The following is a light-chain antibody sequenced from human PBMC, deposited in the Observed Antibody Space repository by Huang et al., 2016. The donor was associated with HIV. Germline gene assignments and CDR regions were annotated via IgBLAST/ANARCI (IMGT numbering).Light chain of an antibody. Sequence: QLTQSPSSLSVSVGDRVIITCQASQDIANSLAWYQHKPGRPPKLLISAASTLQSGVPSRFSGGSAGTYFTLIITNLQPDDFASYYCQQLHSYPITFGQGTRLDI. J-gene: IGKJ5*01. V-gene: IGKV1-9*01. CDR2: AAS. CDR1: QDIANS. CDR3: QQLHSYPIT.